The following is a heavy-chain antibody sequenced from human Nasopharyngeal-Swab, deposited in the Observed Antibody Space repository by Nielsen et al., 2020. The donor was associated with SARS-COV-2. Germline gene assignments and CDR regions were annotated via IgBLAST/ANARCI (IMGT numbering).Heavy chain of an antibody. CDR2: IPFDGSKK. CDR3: ARDTSVDIVLLYYGMDV. Sequence: SLKISCAASGFTFNSHGMHWVRQAPGKGLEWVAVIPFDGSKKYYADSVKGRFTISRDSSKNTLYLQMNSLRAEDTAVYYCARDTSVDIVLLYYGMDVWGQGTTVTVSS. J-gene: IGHJ6*02. CDR1: GFTFNSHG. D-gene: IGHD5-12*01. V-gene: IGHV3-30*03.